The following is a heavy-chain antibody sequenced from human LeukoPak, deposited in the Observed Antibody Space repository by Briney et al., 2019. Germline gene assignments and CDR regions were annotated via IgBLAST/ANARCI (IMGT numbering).Heavy chain of an antibody. D-gene: IGHD2-21*02. CDR1: GFTFSSYS. V-gene: IGHV3-21*01. CDR3: ASAWEDIVVVTAIGY. CDR2: ISSSSTYI. Sequence: GGSLRLSCAASGFTFSSYSMNWVRQAPGKGLEWVSSISSSSTYIYYADSVKGRFTISRDNAKNSLYLQMNSLRAEDTAVYYCASAWEDIVVVTAIGYWGQGTLVTVSS. J-gene: IGHJ4*02.